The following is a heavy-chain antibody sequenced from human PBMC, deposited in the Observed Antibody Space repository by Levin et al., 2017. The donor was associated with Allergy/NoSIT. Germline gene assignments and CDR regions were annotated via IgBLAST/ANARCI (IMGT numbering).Heavy chain of an antibody. CDR3: ASQKDIVVVPAAITPGNDY. CDR1: GFTFSSYS. J-gene: IGHJ4*02. Sequence: GESLKISCAASGFTFSSYSMNWVRQAPGKGLEWVSYISSSSSTIYYADSVKGRFTISRDNAKNSLYLQMNSLRAEDTAVYYCASQKDIVVVPAAITPGNDYWGQGTLVTVSS. CDR2: ISSSSSTI. V-gene: IGHV3-48*01. D-gene: IGHD2-2*01.